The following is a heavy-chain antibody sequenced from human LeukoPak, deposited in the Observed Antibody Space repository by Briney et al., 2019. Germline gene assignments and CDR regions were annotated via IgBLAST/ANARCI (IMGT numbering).Heavy chain of an antibody. D-gene: IGHD3-3*02. J-gene: IGHJ3*02. CDR2: VSPSHTTR. CDR3: ARDYILPLETDNGDGFAI. CDR1: GYTFRQYS. V-gene: IGHV1-18*01. Sequence: ASVTVSCKASGYTFRQYSISWVRQAPGKGFEWMGWVSPSHTTRVYAQDFQGRVTMTADTNTNTVSMELRSLKFDDTAVYFCARDYILPLETDNGDGFAIWGQGTVVTVSS.